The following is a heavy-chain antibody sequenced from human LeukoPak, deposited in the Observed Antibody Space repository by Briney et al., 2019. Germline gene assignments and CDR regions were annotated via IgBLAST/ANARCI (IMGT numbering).Heavy chain of an antibody. CDR3: VREGKGRYGFDY. J-gene: IGHJ4*02. D-gene: IGHD3-16*02. Sequence: KFQGRLTVTADTSTNTAYVELSRLTSDDTAVYYCVREGKGRYGFDYWGQGTLVTVSS. V-gene: IGHV1-24*01.